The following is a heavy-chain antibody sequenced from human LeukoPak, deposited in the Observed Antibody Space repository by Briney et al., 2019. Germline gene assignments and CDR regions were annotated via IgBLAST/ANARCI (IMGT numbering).Heavy chain of an antibody. CDR2: IYYSGST. CDR1: GGSISSYY. CDR3: ARVVPRALDAFDI. J-gene: IGHJ3*02. Sequence: SETLSLTCTVSGGSISSYYWSWIRQPPGKGLEWIGYIYYSGSTNYNPSLKSRVTISVDTSKNQFSLKLSSVTAADTAVYYCARVVPRALDAFDIWGQGTMVTASS. V-gene: IGHV4-59*08.